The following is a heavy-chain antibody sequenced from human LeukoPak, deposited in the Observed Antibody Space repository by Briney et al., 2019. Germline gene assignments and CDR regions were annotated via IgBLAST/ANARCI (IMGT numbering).Heavy chain of an antibody. CDR2: IYYSGST. CDR1: DDSISSRSYY. CDR3: ARTYYYDSSYYQPPLYYYYYYMDV. J-gene: IGHJ6*03. Sequence: PSETLSLTCTVSDDSISSRSYYWGWIRQPPGKGLEWIGVIYYSGSTYNNPSLKSRVTISVDTSENQFSLELSSVTAADTAVYYCARTYYYDSSYYQPPLYYYYYYMDVWGKGTTVTVSS. D-gene: IGHD3-22*01. V-gene: IGHV4-39*01.